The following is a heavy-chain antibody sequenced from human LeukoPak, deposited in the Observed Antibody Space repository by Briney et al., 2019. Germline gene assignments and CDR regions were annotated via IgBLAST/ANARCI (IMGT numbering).Heavy chain of an antibody. CDR2: TYYRSRWYN. D-gene: IGHD3-10*01. J-gene: IGHJ4*02. Sequence: SQTLSLTCAISGDSVSSNSAAWNWIRQSPSRGLEWLGRTYYRSRWYNDYPLSVKSRITIKPDTSKNQFSLKLSSVTAADTAVYYCARLNDRRFGELLPDYWGQGTLVTVSS. CDR1: GDSVSSNSAA. V-gene: IGHV6-1*01. CDR3: ARLNDRRFGELLPDY.